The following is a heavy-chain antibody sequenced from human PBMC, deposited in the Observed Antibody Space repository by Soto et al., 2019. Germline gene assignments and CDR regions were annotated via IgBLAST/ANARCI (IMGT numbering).Heavy chain of an antibody. J-gene: IGHJ6*02. CDR1: GDSVSSRKYY. D-gene: IGHD3-10*01. V-gene: IGHV4-61*01. CDR2: IYYSGST. Sequence: SETLSLTCTVSGDSVSSRKYYWSWIRQPPGKGLEWLGYIYYSGSTYYNPSLRGRVTTSRDTSKNQFSLMLTSVTAADTAVYFCARRMFRRSTTIRAVNYYALDVWGQGTTVTVSS. CDR3: ARRMFRRSTTIRAVNYYALDV.